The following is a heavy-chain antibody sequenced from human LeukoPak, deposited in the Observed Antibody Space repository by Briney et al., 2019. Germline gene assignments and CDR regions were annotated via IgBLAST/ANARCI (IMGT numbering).Heavy chain of an antibody. CDR3: AGGDTGRFDH. Sequence: GGSLRLSSASSGFTFSTYSMNWVRQAPGKGLEWVSSISSSSTFIYYADSVKGRFTISRDNAKNSLHLQMNSLRAEDTAMYYCAGGDTGRFDHWGQGTLVTVSS. D-gene: IGHD2-8*02. CDR1: GFTFSTYS. CDR2: ISSSSTFI. J-gene: IGHJ4*02. V-gene: IGHV3-21*01.